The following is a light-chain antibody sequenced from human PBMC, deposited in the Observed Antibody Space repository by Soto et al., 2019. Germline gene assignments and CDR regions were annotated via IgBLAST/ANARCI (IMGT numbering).Light chain of an antibody. Sequence: IVLTQSPATLSLSPGERATLSCRASQSVSSSLAWYQQRPGLAPRLLIYDASNRATGVPARFSGSGSGTDFTLTISSLEPEDFAVYYCQQRSSWWTFGQGTKVEIK. V-gene: IGKV3-11*01. J-gene: IGKJ1*01. CDR2: DAS. CDR3: QQRSSWWT. CDR1: QSVSSS.